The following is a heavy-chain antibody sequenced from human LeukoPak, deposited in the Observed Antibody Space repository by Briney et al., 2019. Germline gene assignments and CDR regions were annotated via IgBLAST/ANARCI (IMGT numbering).Heavy chain of an antibody. V-gene: IGHV4-59*08. J-gene: IGHJ4*02. Sequence: SETLSLTCTVSGGSISSYYWSWIRQPPGKGLEWIGYIYHSGSTYYNPSLKSRISISVDTSKNQFSVKLSSVTAADTAVYYCARWSSTRSIFDYWGQGTLVAVSS. D-gene: IGHD6-13*01. CDR2: IYHSGST. CDR3: ARWSSTRSIFDY. CDR1: GGSISSYY.